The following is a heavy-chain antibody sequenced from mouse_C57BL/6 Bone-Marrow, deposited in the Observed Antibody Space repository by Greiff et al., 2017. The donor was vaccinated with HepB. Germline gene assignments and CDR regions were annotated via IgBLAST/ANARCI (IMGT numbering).Heavy chain of an antibody. CDR1: GFTFSDYG. D-gene: IGHD1-1*01. V-gene: IGHV5-15*01. CDR2: ISNLAYST. J-gene: IGHJ1*03. Sequence: EVKLMESGGGLVQPGGSLKLSCAASGFTFSDYGMAWVRQAPRKGPEWVAFISNLAYSTYYADTVTGRFTIARENAKNTLYLEMSSLRSEDTAMYYCARHYYYWYFDVWGTGTTVTVSS. CDR3: ARHYYYWYFDV.